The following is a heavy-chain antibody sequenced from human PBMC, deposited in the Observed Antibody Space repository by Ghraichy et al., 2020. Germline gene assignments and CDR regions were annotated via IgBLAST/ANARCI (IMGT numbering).Heavy chain of an antibody. J-gene: IGHJ5*02. CDR1: GFTFSSYA. CDR3: ARDGYCSGGSCYSFGWFDP. D-gene: IGHD2-15*01. Sequence: GGSLRLSCAASGFTFSSYAMHWVRQAPGKGLEWVAVISYDGSNKYYADSVKGRFTISRDNSKNTLYLQMNSLRAEDTAVNYCARDGYCSGGSCYSFGWFDPWGQGTLVTVSS. V-gene: IGHV3-30-3*01. CDR2: ISYDGSNK.